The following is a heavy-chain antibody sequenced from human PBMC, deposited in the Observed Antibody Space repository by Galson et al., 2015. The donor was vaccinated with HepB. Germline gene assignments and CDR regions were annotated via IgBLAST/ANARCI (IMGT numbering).Heavy chain of an antibody. CDR3: AKDPADPDSLSWNSYDLYYYYMDV. J-gene: IGHJ6*03. V-gene: IGHV3-23*01. CDR2: VSGSSGTT. Sequence: SLRLSCAVSGFTFTNYAMTWVRQAPGKGLEWVSSVSGSSGTTYYADSVKGRFTISRDDSKNTLFLQMDNLRAEDTAVYYCAKDPADPDSLSWNSYDLYYYYMDVWGKGTTVTVSS. D-gene: IGHD1-7*01. CDR1: GFTFTNYA.